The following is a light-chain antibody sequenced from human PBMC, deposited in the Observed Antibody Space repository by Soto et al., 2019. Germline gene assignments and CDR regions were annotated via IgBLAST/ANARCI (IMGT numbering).Light chain of an antibody. CDR1: RSVSSSY. V-gene: IGKV3-20*01. CDR3: QHYGSSPFT. CDR2: GAS. J-gene: IGKJ3*01. Sequence: EIVFPQSPPTPSSSPVERSTLSCRASRSVSSSYLAWYQQKPGQAPRLLVYGASSRATGIPDRFSGSGSGTDLTLTISRVEPEDFAVYYCQHYGSSPFTFGPGTKVDIK.